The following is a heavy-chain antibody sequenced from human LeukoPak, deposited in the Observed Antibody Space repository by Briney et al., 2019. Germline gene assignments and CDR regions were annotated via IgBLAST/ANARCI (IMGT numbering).Heavy chain of an antibody. CDR3: ARHLYSGYDFSY. Sequence: SETLSLTCTVSGGSISSYYWSWIRQPPGKGLEWIGYIYYSGSTNYNPSLKSRVTISVDTSKNQFSLNLSSVTAADTAVYYCARHLYSGYDFSYWGQGTLVTVSS. CDR2: IYYSGST. D-gene: IGHD5-12*01. J-gene: IGHJ4*02. CDR1: GGSISSYY. V-gene: IGHV4-59*08.